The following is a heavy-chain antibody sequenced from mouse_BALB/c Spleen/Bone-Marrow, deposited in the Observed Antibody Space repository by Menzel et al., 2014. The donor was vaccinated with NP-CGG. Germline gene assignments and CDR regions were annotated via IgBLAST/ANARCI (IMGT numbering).Heavy chain of an antibody. D-gene: IGHD1-2*01. CDR2: IYSGSAST. CDR3: ASPTTTYFDV. J-gene: IGHJ1*01. V-gene: IGHV1-77*01. CDR1: GYTFTDYV. Sequence: VKLVESGPELVKPGASVKMSCKASGYTFTDYVISWVKQRTGQGLEWIGEIYSGSASTYYNEKFKGKATLTADKSSNTVYMQLSSLTSEDSAVYFCASPTTTYFDVWGAGTTVTVSS.